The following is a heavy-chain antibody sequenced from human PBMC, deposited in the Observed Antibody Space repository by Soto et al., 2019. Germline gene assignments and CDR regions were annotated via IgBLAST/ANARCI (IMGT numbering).Heavy chain of an antibody. J-gene: IGHJ6*02. D-gene: IGHD6-19*01. CDR1: GYTFTSYD. CDR2: MNPNSGNT. Sequence: QVQLVLSGAEVKKPGASVKVSCKASGYTFTSYDINWVRQATGQGLEWMGWMNPNSGNTGYAQKFQGRVTMTRNTSISTAYMELSSLRSEDTAVYYCARDHSSGWYGPYYYYGMDVWGQGTTVTVSS. CDR3: ARDHSSGWYGPYYYYGMDV. V-gene: IGHV1-8*01.